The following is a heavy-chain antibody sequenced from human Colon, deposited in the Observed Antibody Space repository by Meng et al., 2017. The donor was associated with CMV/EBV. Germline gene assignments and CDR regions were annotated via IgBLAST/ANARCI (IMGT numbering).Heavy chain of an antibody. J-gene: IGHJ4*02. D-gene: IGHD2-8*02. Sequence: SCVASGFTFSDAWLSWVRQAPGKGLEWVGFIKRKVDGETTDYAAPVKGRFTISRDDSENTLYLQMNSLKIEDTAVYYCTPGGGGVGDWGQGTLVTVSS. V-gene: IGHV3-15*01. CDR1: GFTFSDAW. CDR3: TPGGGGVGD. CDR2: IKRKVDGETT.